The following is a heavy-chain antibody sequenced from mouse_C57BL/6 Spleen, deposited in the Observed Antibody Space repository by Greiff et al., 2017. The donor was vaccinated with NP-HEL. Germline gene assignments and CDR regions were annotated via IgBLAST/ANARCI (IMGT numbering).Heavy chain of an antibody. V-gene: IGHV1-69*01. CDR1: GYTFTSYW. J-gene: IGHJ2*01. CDR2: IDPSDSYT. Sequence: VQLQQSGAELVMPGASVKLSCKASGYTFTSYWMHWVKQRPGQGLEWIGKIDPSDSYTNYNQKFKGKSTLTVDKSSSTAYMQLSSLTSEDSAVYYCAVLRPFDYWGQGTTLTVSS. D-gene: IGHD2-14*01. CDR3: AVLRPFDY.